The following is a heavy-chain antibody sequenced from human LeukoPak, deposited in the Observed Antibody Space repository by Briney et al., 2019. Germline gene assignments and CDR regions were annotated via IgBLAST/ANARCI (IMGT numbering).Heavy chain of an antibody. V-gene: IGHV4-34*01. CDR3: ARGVIAVAGLGWFDP. J-gene: IGHJ5*02. CDR1: GGSFSGYY. CDR2: INHSGST. D-gene: IGHD6-19*01. Sequence: SETLSLTCAVYGGSFSGYYWSWIRQPPGKGLEWIGEINHSGSTNYNPSLKSRVTISVDTSKNQFSLKLSSVTAADTAVYYCARGVIAVAGLGWFDPWGQGTLVTVSS.